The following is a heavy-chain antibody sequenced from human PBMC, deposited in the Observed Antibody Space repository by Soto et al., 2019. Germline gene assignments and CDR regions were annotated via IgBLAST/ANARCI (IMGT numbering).Heavy chain of an antibody. CDR2: IYNSGST. D-gene: IGHD6-19*01. V-gene: IGHV3-53*04. CDR3: ARGGYRSGWYYGAFDA. J-gene: IGHJ3*01. CDR1: GFSVNANY. Sequence: EVQLEESGGDLVQPGGSLRLSCAASGFSVNANYMTWVRQAPGKGLEWVSIIYNSGSTFYADSVKGRFTISRHTSKNTLFLQMNNLRPEDTAVYYCARGGYRSGWYYGAFDAWGQGTMVTVSS.